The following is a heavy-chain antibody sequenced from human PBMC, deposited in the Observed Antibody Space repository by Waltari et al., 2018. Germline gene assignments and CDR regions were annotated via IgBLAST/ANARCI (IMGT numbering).Heavy chain of an antibody. CDR1: GYTFTDYY. J-gene: IGHJ4*02. CDR2: VDPEDGET. D-gene: IGHD7-27*01. Sequence: EVQLVQSGAEVKKPGATVKTSCKASGYTFTDYYMHCVQQAPGKGLEWMGRVDPEDGETIYAEKFQGRVTITADTSTDTAYMELSSLRSEDTAVYYCLLTGYHWGQGTLVTVSS. CDR3: LLTGYH. V-gene: IGHV1-69-2*01.